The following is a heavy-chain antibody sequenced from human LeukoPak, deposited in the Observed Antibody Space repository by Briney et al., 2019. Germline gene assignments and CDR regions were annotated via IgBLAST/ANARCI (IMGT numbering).Heavy chain of an antibody. CDR1: GFTFSRYT. CDR3: ARAADVATSIYFDH. CDR2: ITSGRTYM. Sequence: GGSLRLSCAASGFTFSRYTMNWVRQAPGRGLEWVSSITSGRTYMYYADSVKGRFTVSRDNAKNSLSLQMNSLRAEDTALYYCARAADVATSIYFDHWGQGTLVTVSS. J-gene: IGHJ4*02. V-gene: IGHV3-21*01. D-gene: IGHD5-12*01.